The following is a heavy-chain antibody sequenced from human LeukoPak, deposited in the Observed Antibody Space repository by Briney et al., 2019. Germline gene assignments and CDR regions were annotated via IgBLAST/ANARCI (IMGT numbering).Heavy chain of an antibody. Sequence: PGGSLRLSCPASGFTFSSYAMHWVRQAPGKGLEWVAVISYDGSNKYYADSVKGRFTITRDNSKNTLYLQLNSLRVEDTAVYDCVRVGKNYEGSSHIDYWGQGTLVTVSS. CDR1: GFTFSSYA. J-gene: IGHJ4*02. D-gene: IGHD3-22*01. CDR2: ISYDGSNK. V-gene: IGHV3-30*04. CDR3: VRVGKNYEGSSHIDY.